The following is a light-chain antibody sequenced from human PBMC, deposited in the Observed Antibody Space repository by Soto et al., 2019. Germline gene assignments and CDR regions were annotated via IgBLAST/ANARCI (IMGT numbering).Light chain of an antibody. CDR1: QGIGNA. J-gene: IGKJ1*01. CDR3: LQDINYPWT. Sequence: IQMTQSPSTMSESLVERVTISCVASQGIGNALGWYQQKPGKPPKVLIYGASNLQTGVPPRFSGSGSGTDFTLAISSLQPEDSAAYYCLQDINYPWTVGQGTKVDIK. V-gene: IGKV1-6*01. CDR2: GAS.